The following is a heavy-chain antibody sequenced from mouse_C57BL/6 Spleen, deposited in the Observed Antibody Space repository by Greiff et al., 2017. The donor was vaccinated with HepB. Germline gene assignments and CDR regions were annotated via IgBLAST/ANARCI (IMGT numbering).Heavy chain of an antibody. CDR3: ARRITTVVATEAMDY. D-gene: IGHD1-1*01. J-gene: IGHJ4*01. Sequence: QVQLKQPGAELVKPGASVKLSCKASGYTFTSYWMHWVKQRPGQGLEWIGMIHPNSGSTNYNEKFKSKATLTVDKSSSTAYMQLSSLTSEDSAVYYGARRITTVVATEAMDYWGQGTSVTVSS. CDR2: IHPNSGST. CDR1: GYTFTSYW. V-gene: IGHV1-64*01.